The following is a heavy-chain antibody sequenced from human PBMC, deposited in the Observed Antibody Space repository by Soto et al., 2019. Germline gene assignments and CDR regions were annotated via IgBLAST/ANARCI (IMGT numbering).Heavy chain of an antibody. CDR3: ARLEGLATISYYFDF. CDR2: IYYRGNT. J-gene: IGHJ4*02. Sequence: SETLSLTCAVSGASITSDKYYGGWIRQPPGKGLEWIGSIYYRGNTYYNPSLQTRVTISLDKSKSQFSLRLNSVTAADSAVYFCARLEGLATISYYFDFWGQGAQVTVSS. CDR1: GASITSDKYY. D-gene: IGHD3-9*01. V-gene: IGHV4-39*01.